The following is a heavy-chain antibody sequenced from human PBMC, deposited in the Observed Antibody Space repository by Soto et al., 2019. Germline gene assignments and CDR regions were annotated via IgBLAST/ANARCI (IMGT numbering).Heavy chain of an antibody. CDR1: GGSISSSGYY. D-gene: IGHD5-12*01. CDR2: IYDSGST. J-gene: IGHJ5*02. Sequence: QVQLQESGPGLVKPSQTLSRTCTVSGGSISSSGYYWSWIRQHPGKGLEWIGYIYDSGSTYYNPSLKSPVTKAVATSKNQFSLKLSSVIAADTAVYYCAREEGGGYDHRWFDPWGQGTLVTVSS. V-gene: IGHV4-31*01. CDR3: AREEGGGYDHRWFDP.